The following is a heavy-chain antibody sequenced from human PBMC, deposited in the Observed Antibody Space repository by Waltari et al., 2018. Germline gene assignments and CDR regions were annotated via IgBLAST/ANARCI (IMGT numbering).Heavy chain of an antibody. J-gene: IGHJ4*02. CDR2: ISGSVGGT. Sequence: EVQLLESGGGLVQPGGSLRLSCATSGFPFSSCAMNWVRQAPGKGQQWVSGISGSVGGTIYVDSVKGRFTISRDNSKNTLYLQMNSLRAEDTALYYCAADLGSGGYYLVHFDYWGQGTLVTVSS. D-gene: IGHD3-22*01. CDR1: GFPFSSCA. V-gene: IGHV3-23*01. CDR3: AADLGSGGYYLVHFDY.